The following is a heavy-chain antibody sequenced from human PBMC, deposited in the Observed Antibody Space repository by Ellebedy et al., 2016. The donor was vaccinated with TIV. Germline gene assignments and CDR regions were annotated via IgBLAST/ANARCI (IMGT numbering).Heavy chain of an antibody. V-gene: IGHV5-51*01. CDR1: GYRFTSYW. D-gene: IGHD6-13*01. J-gene: IGHJ4*02. CDR3: ARYDGYDNAAFDY. CDR2: IYPGDSET. Sequence: GESLKISCKGSGYRFTSYWIGWVRQVPGKGLEWMAIIYPGDSETRYSPSFQGQVTISADRSISTAYLQWSSLKASDTAIYYCARYDGYDNAAFDYWGQGTLVTVSS.